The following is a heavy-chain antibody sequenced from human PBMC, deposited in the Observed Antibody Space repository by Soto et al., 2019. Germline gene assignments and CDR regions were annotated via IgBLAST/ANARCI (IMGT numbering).Heavy chain of an antibody. V-gene: IGHV1-69*02. Sequence: QVQLVQSGAEVKQPGSSVRVSCKASGDTFTFYSINWVRQAPGLGLEWMGRINPILSMSNYAQRFQGRVTMTADKSTSTAYMELSSLRSEDTAMYYCASSYGSGHRAFDYWGQGALVTVSS. CDR2: INPILSMS. J-gene: IGHJ4*02. CDR1: GDTFTFYS. D-gene: IGHD3-10*01. CDR3: ASSYGSGHRAFDY.